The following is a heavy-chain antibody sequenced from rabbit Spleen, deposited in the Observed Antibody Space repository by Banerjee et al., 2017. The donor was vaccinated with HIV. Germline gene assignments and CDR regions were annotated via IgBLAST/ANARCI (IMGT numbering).Heavy chain of an antibody. D-gene: IGHD6-1*01. J-gene: IGHJ4*01. V-gene: IGHV1S47*01. Sequence: QEQLEESGGDLVKPEGSLTLTCTASGFSFSSSDYMCWVRQAPGKGLEWIGWMRSDDRKFYANWVNGRFSISKSTSLNTVTLQMTSLTAADTATYFCARYGGAYDLDLWGPGTLVTVS. CDR1: GFSFSSSD. CDR3: ARYGGAYDLDL. CDR2: MRSDDRK.